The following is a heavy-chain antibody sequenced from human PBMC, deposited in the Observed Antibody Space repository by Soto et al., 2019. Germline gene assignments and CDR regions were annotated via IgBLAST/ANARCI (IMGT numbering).Heavy chain of an antibody. CDR2: ISYDGSNK. CDR3: ASPLGYYDSSGPFDY. CDR1: GFTLSSYA. J-gene: IGHJ4*02. Sequence: GGSLRLSCAASGFTLSSYAMHWVRQAPGKGLEWVAVISYDGSNKYYADSVKGRFTISRDNSKNTLYLQMNSLRAEDTAVYYCASPLGYYDSSGPFDYWGQGTLVTVSS. V-gene: IGHV3-30-3*01. D-gene: IGHD3-22*01.